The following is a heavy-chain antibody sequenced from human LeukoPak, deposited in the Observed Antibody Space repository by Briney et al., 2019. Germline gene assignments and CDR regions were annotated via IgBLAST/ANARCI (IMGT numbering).Heavy chain of an antibody. D-gene: IGHD3-3*01. V-gene: IGHV4-61*02. CDR2: IYISGST. CDR3: ARAPYDFWSGSSGQDAFDI. J-gene: IGHJ3*02. CDR1: GDSISSGSYY. Sequence: PSETLSLTCTVSGDSISSGSYYWSWIRQPAGKGLEWIGRIYISGSTNYNPSLKSRVTISVDTSKDQFSLKLSSVTAADTAVYYCARAPYDFWSGSSGQDAFDIWGQGTMVTVSS.